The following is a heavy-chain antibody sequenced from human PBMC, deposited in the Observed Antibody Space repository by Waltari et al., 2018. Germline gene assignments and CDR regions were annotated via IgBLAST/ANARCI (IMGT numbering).Heavy chain of an antibody. D-gene: IGHD3-22*01. V-gene: IGHV2-5*01. CDR2: IYWNDDK. Sequence: QITLKESGPTLVKPTQTLTLTCSFSGFSLITSAVGVGWIRQPPGKALEWLAHIYWNDDKRYSPSLTNRLTITKDTSKNQVVLTMANMDPADTATYYCAHSLYFDGSGSYYPTYYYHYYMDVWGKGTTVTVSS. CDR1: GFSLITSAVG. CDR3: AHSLYFDGSGSYYPTYYYHYYMDV. J-gene: IGHJ6*03.